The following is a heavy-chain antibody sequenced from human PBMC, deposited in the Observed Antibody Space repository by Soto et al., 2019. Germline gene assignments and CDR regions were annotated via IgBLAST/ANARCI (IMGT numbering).Heavy chain of an antibody. V-gene: IGHV1-69*06. J-gene: IGHJ4*02. CDR1: GGTFSSYA. CDR3: ARVGGELATMRSYFDY. Sequence: QVQLVQSGAEVKKPGSSVKVSCKASGGTFSSYAISWVRQAPGQVLEWMGGIIPIFGTANYAQKFQGRVTITADKSTSTAYMELSSLRSEDTAVYYCARVGGELATMRSYFDYWGQGTLVTVSS. D-gene: IGHD3-16*01. CDR2: IIPIFGTA.